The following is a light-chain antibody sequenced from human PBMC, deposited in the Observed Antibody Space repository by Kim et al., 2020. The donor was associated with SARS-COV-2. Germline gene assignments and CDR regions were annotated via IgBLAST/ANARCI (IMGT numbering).Light chain of an antibody. CDR1: SGHSRYA. Sequence: QLVLTQSSSASASLGSSVKLTCTLSSGHSRYAIAWHQQQPEKGPRYLMKLNSDGSHTRGSGVPDRFSGSSSGAECYLTISSLQSEDEADYYCQTWDTNIHVFGGGTQLTVL. J-gene: IGLJ3*02. CDR3: QTWDTNIHV. CDR2: LNSDGSH. V-gene: IGLV4-69*01.